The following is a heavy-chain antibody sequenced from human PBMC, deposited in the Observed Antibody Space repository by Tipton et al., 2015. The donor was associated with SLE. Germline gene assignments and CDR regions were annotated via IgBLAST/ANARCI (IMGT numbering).Heavy chain of an antibody. Sequence: TLSLTCTVSGGSISSSSYYWGWIRQPPGKGLEWIGSIYYSGSTYYNPSLKSRVTISVDTSKNQFSLKLSSVTAADTAVYYCARDEAGYSSSWYLGYWGQGTLVTVSS. CDR1: GGSISSSSYY. V-gene: IGHV4-39*07. D-gene: IGHD6-13*01. CDR2: IYYSGST. CDR3: ARDEAGYSSSWYLGY. J-gene: IGHJ4*02.